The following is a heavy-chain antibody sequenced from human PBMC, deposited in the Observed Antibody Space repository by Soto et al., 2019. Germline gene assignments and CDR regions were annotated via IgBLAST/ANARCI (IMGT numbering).Heavy chain of an antibody. Sequence: LRLSCSASGFTFSSYAMHWVRQAPGKGLEYVSAISSNGGSTYYADSVKGRFTISRDNSKNTLYLQMSSLRAEDTAVYYCVKEMYYDILTGHGFDYWGQGTLVTVSS. CDR3: VKEMYYDILTGHGFDY. D-gene: IGHD3-9*01. CDR2: ISSNGGST. CDR1: GFTFSSYA. J-gene: IGHJ4*02. V-gene: IGHV3-64D*06.